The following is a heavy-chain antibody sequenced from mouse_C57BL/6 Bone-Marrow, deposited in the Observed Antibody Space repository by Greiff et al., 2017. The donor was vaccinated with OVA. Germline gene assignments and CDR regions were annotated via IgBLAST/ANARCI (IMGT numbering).Heavy chain of an antibody. Sequence: QVQLQQSGPELVKPGASVKISCKASGYAFSSSWMNWVKQRPGKGLEWIGRIYPGDGDTNYNGKFKGKATLTADKSSSTAYMQLSSLTSEDSAVYFCARITTVVASPFDYWGQGTTRTVSS. D-gene: IGHD1-1*01. CDR2: IYPGDGDT. J-gene: IGHJ2*01. V-gene: IGHV1-82*01. CDR3: ARITTVVASPFDY. CDR1: GYAFSSSW.